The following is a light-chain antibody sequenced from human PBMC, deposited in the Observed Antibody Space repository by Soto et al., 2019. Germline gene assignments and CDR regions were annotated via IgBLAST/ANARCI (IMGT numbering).Light chain of an antibody. V-gene: IGKV1-5*03. CDR2: QAS. CDR3: QEYSSYLWT. J-gene: IGKJ1*01. Sequence: DIQMTQSPSTLSASVGDRVTITCRASQAISSWLAWYQQNPGRAPKLLIFQASSLESGVQSRFSGSGSGTELTLTINSLQPDDFAAYYCQEYSSYLWTFGQGTKVEIK. CDR1: QAISSW.